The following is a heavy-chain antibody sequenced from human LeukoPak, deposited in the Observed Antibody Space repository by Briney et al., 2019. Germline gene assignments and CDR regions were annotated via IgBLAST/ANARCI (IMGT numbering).Heavy chain of an antibody. V-gene: IGHV1-3*01. CDR3: ARWLDQLADAFDI. D-gene: IGHD6-19*01. CDR1: GYTFTSYA. CDR2: INAGNGNT. J-gene: IGHJ3*02. Sequence: GASVKVSCKASGYTFTSYAMHWVRQATGQRLEWMGWINAGNGNTKYSQKFQGRVTITRDTSASTAYMELSSLRSEDTAVYYCARWLDQLADAFDIWGQGTMVTVSS.